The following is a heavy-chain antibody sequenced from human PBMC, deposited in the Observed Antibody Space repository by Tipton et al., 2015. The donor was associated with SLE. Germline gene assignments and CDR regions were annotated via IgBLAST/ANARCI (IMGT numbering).Heavy chain of an antibody. J-gene: IGHJ4*02. CDR3: ARALWKGGDY. Sequence: TLSLTCAVYGGSFSGYYWSWIRQPPGKGLVWIGEINHSGSTNHNPSLKSRVTISVDTSKNQLSLKLSAVTAADTAVYYCARALWKGGDYWGQGTLVTVSS. CDR2: INHSGST. V-gene: IGHV4-34*01. D-gene: IGHD1-1*01. CDR1: GGSFSGYY.